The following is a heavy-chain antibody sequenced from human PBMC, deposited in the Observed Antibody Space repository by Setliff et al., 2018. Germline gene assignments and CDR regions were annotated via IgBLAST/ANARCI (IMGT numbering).Heavy chain of an antibody. CDR3: AREGVDTRSSTDYRYYMDV. J-gene: IGHJ6*03. Sequence: SVKVSCKASGGTFSSYGISWVRQAPGQGLEWLGGTIPNFGTTSYAQEFQGRVTIITDESTSTAYMELSSLRFEDTAVYYCAREGVDTRSSTDYRYYMDVWGKGTTVTVSS. CDR2: TIPNFGTT. D-gene: IGHD5-18*01. V-gene: IGHV1-69*05. CDR1: GGTFSSYG.